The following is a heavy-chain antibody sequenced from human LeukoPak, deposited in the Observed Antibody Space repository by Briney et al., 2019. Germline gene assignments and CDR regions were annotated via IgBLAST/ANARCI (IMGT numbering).Heavy chain of an antibody. Sequence: SETLSLTCTVFGGSINSYYWSWVRQPPGKGLEWIGYIYTSGSTNYNPSRKSRVIISAETSKNPFSLRLRSVTAADTAVYYCARHLHSDGSGSYLNWFDPWGPGTLVTVSS. CDR1: GGSINSYY. V-gene: IGHV4-4*09. CDR3: ARHLHSDGSGSYLNWFDP. J-gene: IGHJ5*02. D-gene: IGHD3-10*01. CDR2: IYTSGST.